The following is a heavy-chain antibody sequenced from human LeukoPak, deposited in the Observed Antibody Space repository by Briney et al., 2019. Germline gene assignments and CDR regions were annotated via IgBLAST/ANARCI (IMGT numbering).Heavy chain of an antibody. Sequence: PSETLSLTCTVSGGSISSGSYYWSWIRQPAGKGLEWIGRIYTSGSTNYNPSLKSRVTISVDTSKNQFSLKLSSVTAADTAVYYCAREVQGYFDWLLYSYYFDYWGQGTLVTVSS. V-gene: IGHV4-61*02. D-gene: IGHD3-9*01. CDR3: AREVQGYFDWLLYSYYFDY. J-gene: IGHJ4*02. CDR1: GGSISSGSYY. CDR2: IYTSGST.